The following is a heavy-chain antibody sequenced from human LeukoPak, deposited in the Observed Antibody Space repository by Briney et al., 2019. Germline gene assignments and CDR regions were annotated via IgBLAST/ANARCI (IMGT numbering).Heavy chain of an antibody. CDR2: ITYDGSNK. CDR1: GFSFKDYN. J-gene: IGHJ4*02. Sequence: GRSLRLSCAASGFSFKDYNMHWVRQAPGKGLEWVAVITYDGSNKYYTDSVKGRFTISRDNSKSTLYLQMNSLRAEDTAVYYCAKVRWDNSGWYYLDYWGQGTLVTVSS. D-gene: IGHD6-19*01. CDR3: AKVRWDNSGWYYLDY. V-gene: IGHV3-30*18.